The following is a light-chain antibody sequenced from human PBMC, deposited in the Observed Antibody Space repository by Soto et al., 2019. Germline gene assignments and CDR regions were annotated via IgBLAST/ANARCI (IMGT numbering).Light chain of an antibody. Sequence: DIQLTQYQSSLSASVGARVTIGCRASQSLSDSLNWYQKKPGKATNLLIYGTSGVPSGVPSRFSGSGSGTDFNLTISSLLREDVSTYYCRQSYSSSRTFGQGTKVDI. CDR2: GTS. J-gene: IGKJ1*01. CDR3: RQSYSSSRT. CDR1: QSLSDS. V-gene: IGKV1-39*01.